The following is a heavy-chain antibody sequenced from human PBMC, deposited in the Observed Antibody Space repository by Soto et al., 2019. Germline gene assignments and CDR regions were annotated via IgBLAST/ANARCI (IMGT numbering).Heavy chain of an antibody. CDR2: TYYRSKWYN. V-gene: IGHV6-1*01. CDR3: ARVRLAAAAPFDY. CDR1: GDSVSINSAA. Sequence: SQTLSLTCAISGDSVSINSAAWNWFRQSPSRGLEWLGRTYYRSKWYNDYAVAVKSRITINPDTSKNQFSLQLNSVTPEDTAVYYCARVRLAAAAPFDYWGQGTLVTVSS. D-gene: IGHD6-13*01. J-gene: IGHJ4*02.